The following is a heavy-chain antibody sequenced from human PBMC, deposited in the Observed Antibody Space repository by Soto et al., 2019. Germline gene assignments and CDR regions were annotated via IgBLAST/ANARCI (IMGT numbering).Heavy chain of an antibody. V-gene: IGHV1-2*04. D-gene: IGHD6-13*01. CDR3: TRNAPRHSSARGWVDP. Sequence: ASVKVSCKASGYTFTGYYMHWVRQAPGQGLEWMGWINPNSGGTNYAQKFQGWVTMTRDTSISTAYMELNSLRAEDTAVYYCTRNAPRHSSARGWVDPWGPGTLVTVSS. CDR1: GYTFTGYY. J-gene: IGHJ5*02. CDR2: INPNSGGT.